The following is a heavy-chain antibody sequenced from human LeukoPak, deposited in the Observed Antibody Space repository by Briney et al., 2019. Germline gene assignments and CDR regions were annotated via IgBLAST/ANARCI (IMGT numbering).Heavy chain of an antibody. V-gene: IGHV3-7*01. CDR2: IKQDGSEK. CDR1: GFTFSSYW. CDR3: GRVDTDRGTIDY. J-gene: IGHJ4*02. Sequence: GGSLRLSCAASGFTFSSYWMSWVRQAPGKGLEWVANIKQDGSEKYYVDSVKGRFTISRDNAKNSLYLQMNSLRTEDTAVYYWGRVDTDRGTIDYGGRETLVPVP. D-gene: IGHD5-18*01.